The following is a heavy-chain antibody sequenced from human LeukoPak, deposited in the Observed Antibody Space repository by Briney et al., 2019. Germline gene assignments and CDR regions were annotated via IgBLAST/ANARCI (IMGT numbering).Heavy chain of an antibody. J-gene: IGHJ4*02. Sequence: SETLSLTCTVSGGSISSYYWNWIRQPPGKGLEWIAYIYYSGNTNYNPSLKSRVTISVDTSKNQFSLKLSSVTAADTAVYYCARDVGATPGYFDYWGQGTLVTVSS. CDR3: ARDVGATPGYFDY. CDR1: GGSISSYY. CDR2: IYYSGNT. D-gene: IGHD1-26*01. V-gene: IGHV4-59*01.